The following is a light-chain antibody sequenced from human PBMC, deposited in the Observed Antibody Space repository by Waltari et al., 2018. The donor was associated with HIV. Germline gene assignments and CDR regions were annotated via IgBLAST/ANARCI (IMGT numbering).Light chain of an antibody. Sequence: QSALTQPASVSGSPRQSITISCTGTSSDIGTYNLVSWYRQYPGMAPQRVIHGVDTLPSGVSDRFSGSKSGNVASLTIASLQSEDEAEYYCSSYANTDTLLFGGGTKLTVL. CDR2: GVD. CDR1: SSDIGTYNL. CDR3: SSYANTDTLL. J-gene: IGLJ3*02. V-gene: IGLV2-14*01.